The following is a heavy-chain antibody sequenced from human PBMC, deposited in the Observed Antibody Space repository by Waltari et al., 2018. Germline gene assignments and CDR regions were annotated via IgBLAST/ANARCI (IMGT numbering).Heavy chain of an antibody. D-gene: IGHD3-3*02. CDR3: ATDISISSHTF. Sequence: QVHLVESGGGVVQPGGSLRLSCAASGFIFSRYDMHWVRQAPGKGLEWLTLIRDDGSKKFYADSVKGRFTISRDNSRNILFLQMNGLRSVDTATYYCATDISISSHTFWGRGTQVTVSS. V-gene: IGHV3-30*02. J-gene: IGHJ4*02. CDR2: IRDDGSKK. CDR1: GFIFSRYD.